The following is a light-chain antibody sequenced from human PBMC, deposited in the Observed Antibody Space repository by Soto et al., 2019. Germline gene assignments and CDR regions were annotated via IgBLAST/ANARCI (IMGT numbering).Light chain of an antibody. V-gene: IGKV2-28*01. CDR2: LGS. J-gene: IGKJ1*01. Sequence: VVVTQSPLSLPVTPGEPASMSCRASQSLLHTNGINYLHWYLQKPGQSPQLLIYLGSHRASGVPDRFSGSGSGTEYTLRISRVQAEDVGIYYCMQAIQKPSPFGQGTKVDIK. CDR1: QSLLHTNGINY. CDR3: MQAIQKPSP.